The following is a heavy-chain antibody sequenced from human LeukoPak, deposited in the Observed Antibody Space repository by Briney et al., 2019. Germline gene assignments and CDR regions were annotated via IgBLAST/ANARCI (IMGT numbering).Heavy chain of an antibody. V-gene: IGHV1-69*13. CDR3: ARDLGRDKLLIPPARFDI. D-gene: IGHD2-15*01. CDR2: IIPIFGTA. Sequence: SVKVSCKASGGTFSSYAISWVRQAPGQGLEWMGGIIPIFGTANYAQKFQGRVTITADESTSTAYMELSSLRSEDTAVYYCARDLGRDKLLIPPARFDIWGQGTMVTVSS. CDR1: GGTFSSYA. J-gene: IGHJ3*02.